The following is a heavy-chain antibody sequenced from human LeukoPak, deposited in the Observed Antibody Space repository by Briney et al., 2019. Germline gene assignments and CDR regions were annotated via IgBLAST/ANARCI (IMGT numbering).Heavy chain of an antibody. V-gene: IGHV4-30-2*01. CDR3: ARDCGGDCPLDP. J-gene: IGHJ5*02. Sequence: KPSQTLSLTCAVSGGSISSGGYSWSWIRQPPGKGLEWIGYIYHSGGTYYNPSLKSRVTISVGRSKNQFSLKLSSVTAADTAVYYCARDCGGDCPLDPWGQGTLVTVSS. CDR1: GGSISSGGYS. CDR2: IYHSGGT. D-gene: IGHD2-21*02.